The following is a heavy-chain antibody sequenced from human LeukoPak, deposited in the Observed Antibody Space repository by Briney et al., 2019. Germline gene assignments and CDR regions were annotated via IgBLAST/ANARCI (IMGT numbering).Heavy chain of an antibody. Sequence: SETLSLTCTVSGTTISIYYWICIRQPPGKGLEWIGYIHYSGNTNYNPSLKSRVTISVDTSNNQFSLKLGSVTAADTAVYYCGLDTSGWSDDFFDIWGQGATVPVSS. CDR3: GLDTSGWSDDFFDI. CDR2: IHYSGNT. V-gene: IGHV4-59*01. D-gene: IGHD6-19*01. J-gene: IGHJ3*02. CDR1: GTTISIYY.